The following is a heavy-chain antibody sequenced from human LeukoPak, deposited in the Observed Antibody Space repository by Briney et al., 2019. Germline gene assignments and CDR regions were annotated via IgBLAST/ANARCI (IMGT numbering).Heavy chain of an antibody. CDR1: GGSISSSSYY. J-gene: IGHJ4*02. CDR2: IYYSGST. CDR3: ARSGITMVRGVTDFDY. V-gene: IGHV4-39*01. Sequence: SETLSLTCTVSGGSISSSSYYWGWIRQPPGKGLEWIGSIYYSGSTYYNPSLKSRVTISVDTSKNQFSLKLSSVTAADTAVYYCARSGITMVRGVTDFDYWSQGTLVTVSS. D-gene: IGHD3-10*01.